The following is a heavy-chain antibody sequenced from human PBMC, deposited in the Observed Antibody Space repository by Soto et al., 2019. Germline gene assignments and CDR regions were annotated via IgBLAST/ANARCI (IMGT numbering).Heavy chain of an antibody. CDR2: IYYSGST. V-gene: IGHV4-59*01. CDR1: GGSISSYY. J-gene: IGHJ3*02. Sequence: ETLSLTCAVSGGSISSYYWSWIRQPPGKGLEWIGYIYYSGSTNYNPSLKSRVTISVDTSKNQFSLKLSSVTAADTAVYYCARDKDSGSYFHVRAFDIWGQGTMVTVSS. CDR3: ARDKDSGSYFHVRAFDI. D-gene: IGHD1-26*01.